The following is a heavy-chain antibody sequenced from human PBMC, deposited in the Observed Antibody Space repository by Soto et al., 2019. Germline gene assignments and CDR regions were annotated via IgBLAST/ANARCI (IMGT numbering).Heavy chain of an antibody. CDR3: ARGDGDYYDGNGYLGRH. Sequence: EVQLVESGGGIVLPGGSLRLSCAASGFTFSSYWMHWVRQAPGKGLVWVSRINSDGSRTSYADSAKGRFTISRDNAKNTVYLQMNSLRAEDTAVYYCARGDGDYYDGNGYLGRHWGQGTLVTVSS. V-gene: IGHV3-74*01. CDR1: GFTFSSYW. CDR2: INSDGSRT. D-gene: IGHD3-22*01. J-gene: IGHJ4*02.